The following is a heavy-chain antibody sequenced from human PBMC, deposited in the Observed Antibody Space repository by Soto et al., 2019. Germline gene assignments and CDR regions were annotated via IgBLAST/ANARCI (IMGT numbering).Heavy chain of an antibody. CDR2: IYPGDSDT. CDR1: GYSFTSYW. CDR3: ARLYYDLLTGYYFHY. V-gene: IGHV5-51*01. D-gene: IGHD3-9*01. Sequence: PGASLKISCKGSGYSFTSYWIGWLRQMPGKGLEWMGIIYPGDSDTRYSPSFQGQVTISADKSISTAYLQWSSLKASDTAMYYCARLYYDLLTGYYFHYWGQATLVTVSS. J-gene: IGHJ4*02.